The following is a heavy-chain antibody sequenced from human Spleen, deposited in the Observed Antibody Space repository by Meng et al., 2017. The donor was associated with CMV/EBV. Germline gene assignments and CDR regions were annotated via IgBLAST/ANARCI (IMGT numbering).Heavy chain of an antibody. CDR1: GFTFSSYG. Sequence: GGSLRLSCAASGFTFSSYGMHWVRQAPGKGLEWVAFIRYDGSNKYYADSVKGRFTISRDNSKNTLYLQMSSLRAEDTAVYYCAKDIRNMAGGDYWGQGTLVTVSS. J-gene: IGHJ4*02. D-gene: IGHD2-21*01. CDR2: IRYDGSNK. V-gene: IGHV3-30*02. CDR3: AKDIRNMAGGDY.